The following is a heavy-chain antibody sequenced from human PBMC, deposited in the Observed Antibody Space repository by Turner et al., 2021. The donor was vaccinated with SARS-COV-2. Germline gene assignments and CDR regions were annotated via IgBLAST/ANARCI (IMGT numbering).Heavy chain of an antibody. Sequence: EVQLVESGGGVVQPGGSLRLSCVASGFRFNTFAMSWVRQAPGKGLEWVSAISGGGGSISYADSVKGRFAISRDNSKNTLYLQMNSLRAEDTAVYYCAKDLTFIVVNDVVDAWGQGTTVTVSS. V-gene: IGHV3-23*04. CDR1: GFRFNTFA. CDR3: AKDLTFIVVNDVVDA. J-gene: IGHJ6*02. CDR2: ISGGGGSI. D-gene: IGHD2-2*01.